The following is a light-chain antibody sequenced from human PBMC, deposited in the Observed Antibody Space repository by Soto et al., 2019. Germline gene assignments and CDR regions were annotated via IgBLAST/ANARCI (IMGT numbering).Light chain of an antibody. V-gene: IGKV1-9*01. CDR1: QGISSH. Sequence: DIQLTQSPSFLSASVGDRVTMTCRASQGISSHLAWYQQKPGKAPKLLIYAASTLQSGVPSRFSGSGSGTEFTLTISSLQPEDFATYYCQQLNSYPYTFGQGTKLEIK. CDR3: QQLNSYPYT. CDR2: AAS. J-gene: IGKJ2*01.